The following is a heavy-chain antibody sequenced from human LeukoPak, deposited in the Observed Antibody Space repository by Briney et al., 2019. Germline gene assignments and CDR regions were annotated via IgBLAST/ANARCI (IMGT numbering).Heavy chain of an antibody. CDR3: ARDTPLRLENWFDP. Sequence: ASVKVSCKASGYTFSSYDINWVRQATGQGLEWMGWMNPNSGDRGYAQKFQGRVTITRNTSISTAYMELSSLRSEDTAVYYCARDTPLRLENWFDPWGQGTLVTVSS. V-gene: IGHV1-8*03. D-gene: IGHD1-1*01. CDR1: GYTFSSYD. CDR2: MNPNSGDR. J-gene: IGHJ5*02.